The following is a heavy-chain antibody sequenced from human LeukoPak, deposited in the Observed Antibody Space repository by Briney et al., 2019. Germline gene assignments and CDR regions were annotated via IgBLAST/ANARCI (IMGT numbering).Heavy chain of an antibody. Sequence: ASVKVSCKASGYTFTGYYMHWVRQAPGQGLEWMGWINPNSGGTNYAQKFQGRVTMTRDTSVSTAYMELSRLRSDGTAVYYCARESPYCTNGVCHYHYYYYMDVWGKGNTVTVSS. CDR3: ARESPYCTNGVCHYHYYYYMDV. V-gene: IGHV1-2*02. CDR1: GYTFTGYY. CDR2: INPNSGGT. D-gene: IGHD2-8*01. J-gene: IGHJ6*03.